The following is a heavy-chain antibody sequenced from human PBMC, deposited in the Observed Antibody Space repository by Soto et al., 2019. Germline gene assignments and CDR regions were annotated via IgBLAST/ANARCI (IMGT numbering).Heavy chain of an antibody. CDR1: GYTFTSYY. J-gene: IGHJ4*02. V-gene: IGHV1-46*03. CDR2: INPSGGST. Sequence: ASVKVSCKASGYTFTSYYMHWVRQAPGQGLEWMGIINPSGGSTSYAQKFQGRVTMTRDTSTSTVYMELSSLRSEDTAVYYCARDRVCSGGSCYGVVAYWGQGTLVTVSS. CDR3: ARDRVCSGGSCYGVVAY. D-gene: IGHD2-15*01.